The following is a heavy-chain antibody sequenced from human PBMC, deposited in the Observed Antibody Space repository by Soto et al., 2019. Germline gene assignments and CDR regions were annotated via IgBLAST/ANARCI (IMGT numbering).Heavy chain of an antibody. CDR3: LRSNPYSRSAGWGGGFDY. J-gene: IGHJ4*02. Sequence: QVQLVESGGGVVQPGGSLRLSCATSGFTFSDSGMHWVRQAPGKGLEWVAVIWSDGSDKSYADSVEGRFTISRDNSKNTLYVKMNSLRAEGTALYYWLRSNPYSRSAGWGGGFDYWGQGTLVTVSS. D-gene: IGHD6-6*01. CDR2: IWSDGSDK. CDR1: GFTFSDSG. V-gene: IGHV3-33*01.